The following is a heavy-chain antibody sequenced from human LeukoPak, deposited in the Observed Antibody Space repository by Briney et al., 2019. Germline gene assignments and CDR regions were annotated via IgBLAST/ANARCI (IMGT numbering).Heavy chain of an antibody. J-gene: IGHJ4*02. CDR3: ARASDLEWLSDY. CDR1: GYTFTGYY. CDR2: INPNSGGT. V-gene: IGHV1-2*02. Sequence: ASVKVSCKASGYTFTGYYMHWVRQAPGPGLEWMGWINPNSGGTNYAQKFQGRVTMTRDTSISTAYMELSRLRSDDTAVYYCARASDLEWLSDYWGQGTLVTVSS. D-gene: IGHD3-3*01.